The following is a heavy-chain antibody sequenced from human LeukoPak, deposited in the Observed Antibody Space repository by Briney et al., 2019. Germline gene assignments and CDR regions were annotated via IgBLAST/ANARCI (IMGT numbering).Heavy chain of an antibody. J-gene: IGHJ4*02. V-gene: IGHV3-33*01. CDR2: IWYDGTNQ. CDR1: GFTFSSYG. Sequence: GGSPRLSCAASGFTFSSYGMHWARQAPGKGLEWVAVIWYDGTNQYYADSVKGRFTISRDNSKNTVYLQMRSLRAEDTAVYYCARGARTYYFDYWGQGTLVTVSS. CDR3: ARGARTYYFDY.